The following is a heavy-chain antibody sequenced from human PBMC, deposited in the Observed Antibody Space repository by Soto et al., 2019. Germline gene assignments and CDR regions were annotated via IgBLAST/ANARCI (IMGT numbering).Heavy chain of an antibody. J-gene: IGHJ3*01. D-gene: IGHD6-13*01. CDR3: ARDLFVAEAVPPSA. Sequence: GGSLRLSCAASGFTFSSYEMNWVRQAPGKGLEWVSYISSSGSTIYYADSVKGRFTISRDNAKNSLYLQMNSLRAEDTAVYYCARDLFVAEAVPPSAWGQGTMVTVSS. CDR1: GFTFSSYE. CDR2: ISSSGSTI. V-gene: IGHV3-48*03.